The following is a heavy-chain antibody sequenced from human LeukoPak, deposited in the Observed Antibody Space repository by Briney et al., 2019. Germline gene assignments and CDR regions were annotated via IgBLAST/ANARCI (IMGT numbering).Heavy chain of an antibody. D-gene: IGHD6-13*01. J-gene: IGHJ4*02. CDR1: GFTFSSYA. V-gene: IGHV3-23*01. CDR2: ISGSGGST. CDR3: ARGGPAAGRFDY. Sequence: PPGGPLRLSCAASGFTFSSYAMSWVRQAPGKGLEWVSAISGSGGSTYYADSVKGRFSISRDNPKSTVYLQMNSLRAEDTAVYYCARGGPAAGRFDYWGQGTLVTVSS.